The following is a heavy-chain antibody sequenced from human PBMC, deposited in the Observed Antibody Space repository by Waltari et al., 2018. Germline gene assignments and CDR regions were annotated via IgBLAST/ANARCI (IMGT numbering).Heavy chain of an antibody. Sequence: QVQLVQSGAEVKKPGASVKVSCKVSGYTLTELSMHWVRQAPGKGLEWMGGFEPEDGETIDAQKVQGRVTMTEDTPTDTAYMELSSLRSEDTAVYYCATVFDNGDPWRYWGQGTLVTVSS. V-gene: IGHV1-24*01. CDR3: ATVFDNGDPWRY. CDR1: GYTLTELS. J-gene: IGHJ4*02. CDR2: FEPEDGET. D-gene: IGHD4-17*01.